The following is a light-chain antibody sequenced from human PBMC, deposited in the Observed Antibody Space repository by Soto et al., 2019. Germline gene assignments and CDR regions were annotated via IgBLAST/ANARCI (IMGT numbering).Light chain of an antibody. CDR3: LQYEAYPYT. CDR2: GAS. J-gene: IGKJ2*01. CDR1: KGISLN. V-gene: IGKV1-16*02. Sequence: DIQMTQSPSSLSASVGDRVTVTCQASKGISLNLAWFQQKPGKAPKSLIYGASILQRGAPSKFSASGSGTNFSLTINSLQPEDFATYYCLQYEAYPYTFGQGTKLEIK.